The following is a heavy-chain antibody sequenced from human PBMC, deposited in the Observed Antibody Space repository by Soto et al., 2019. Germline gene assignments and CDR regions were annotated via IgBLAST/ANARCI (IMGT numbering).Heavy chain of an antibody. V-gene: IGHV4-61*08. J-gene: IGHJ4*02. D-gene: IGHD3-22*01. CDR2: ISFTGDT. Sequence: QVQLQESGPGLVKPSETLSLICTVSGDSVSGGGYYWTWIRQPPGKGLEWIGYISFTGDTTYNPSLRSRVTIAMHTSKNQFSLKLTSATAADTPLYYCSRGGDYYHSIIWGQGTLVTVSS. CDR1: GDSVSGGGYY. CDR3: SRGGDYYHSII.